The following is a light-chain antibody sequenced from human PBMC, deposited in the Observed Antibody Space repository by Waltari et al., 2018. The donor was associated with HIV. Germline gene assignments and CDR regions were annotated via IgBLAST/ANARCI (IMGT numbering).Light chain of an antibody. CDR2: EVS. CDR1: RSDVGGYNY. Sequence: QSALIQPASVSGSPGQSITISCTGTRSDVGGYNYVSWYQLHPSKAPQLVIYEVSNLPSGGSNRFSGFTSANTASLTISGLQAEDEGDYYCSSYTSSRTWVFGGGTKLTVL. V-gene: IGLV2-14*01. J-gene: IGLJ3*02. CDR3: SSYTSSRTWV.